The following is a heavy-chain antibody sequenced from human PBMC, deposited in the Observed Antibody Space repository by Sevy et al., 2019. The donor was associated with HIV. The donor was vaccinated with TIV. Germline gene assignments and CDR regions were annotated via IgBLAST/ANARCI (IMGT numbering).Heavy chain of an antibody. J-gene: IGHJ4*02. V-gene: IGHV1-2*02. CDR1: GYTFTGYY. D-gene: IGHD2-21*02. CDR2: INPKSGGT. Sequence: ASVKVSCKASGYTFTGYYLHWVRQAPGQGLEWMGWINPKSGGTNYAPKFQGRVTMTRDTSISTASMELSRLRSDDTAVYYCTRAVAEAKHFYCGGDCYSDYWGQGTLVTVSS. CDR3: TRAVAEAKHFYCGGDCYSDY.